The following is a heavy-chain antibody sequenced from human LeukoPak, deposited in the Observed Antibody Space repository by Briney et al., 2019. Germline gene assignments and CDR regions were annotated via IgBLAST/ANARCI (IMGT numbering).Heavy chain of an antibody. J-gene: IGHJ4*02. D-gene: IGHD4-23*01. Sequence: GGSLRLSCVASGFSFSRHWMSWVRQAPGKGLEWVANINQDGSEKYYVDSVKGRFTISRDNSKKSVYMQMSSVRADDTAVYYCATDPRPSGGNFWGFEHWGQGTLVTASS. V-gene: IGHV3-7*01. CDR2: INQDGSEK. CDR1: GFSFSRHW. CDR3: ATDPRPSGGNFWGFEH.